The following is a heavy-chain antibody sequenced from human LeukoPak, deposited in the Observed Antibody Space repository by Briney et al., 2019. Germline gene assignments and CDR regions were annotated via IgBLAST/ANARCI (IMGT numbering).Heavy chain of an antibody. CDR2: ISGSGDNA. J-gene: IGHJ4*02. CDR1: GFTFSSYA. D-gene: IGHD5-12*01. CDR3: ARGPSGYHNT. Sequence: GGSLRLSCAASGFTFSSYAMNWVRQAPGKGLEWISSISGSGDNAYYADSVKGRFTISRDNSKNTLYLQMNSLRAEDTAVYYCARGPSGYHNTGGQGTLVTVSS. V-gene: IGHV3-23*01.